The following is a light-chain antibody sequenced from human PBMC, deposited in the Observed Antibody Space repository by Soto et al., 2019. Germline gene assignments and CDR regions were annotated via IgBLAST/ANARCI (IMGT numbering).Light chain of an antibody. CDR3: SSYPDSTNYV. Sequence: GQRIINKNTGTSSDVGTRNFVSWYQQHPGKAPKLMIYQVTNRPSGVSNRFSGSKSGNTASLTISGLQAEDEADYYRSSYPDSTNYVFGTGTKVTVL. J-gene: IGLJ1*01. CDR2: QVT. V-gene: IGLV2-14*01. CDR1: SSDVGTRNF.